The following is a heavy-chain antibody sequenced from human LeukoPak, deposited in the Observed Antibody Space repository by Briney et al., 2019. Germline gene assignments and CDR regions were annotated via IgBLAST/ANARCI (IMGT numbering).Heavy chain of an antibody. CDR1: GGSISSYY. CDR2: IYYSGGT. CDR3: ARLGGSGSYYYY. V-gene: IGHV4-59*06. J-gene: IGHJ4*02. Sequence: PSETLSLTCTVSGGSISSYYWSWIRQHPGKGLEWIGYIYYSGGTYYNPSLKSRVTISVDTSKNQFSLKLSSVTAADTAVYYCARLGGSGSYYYYWGQGTLVTVSS. D-gene: IGHD3-10*01.